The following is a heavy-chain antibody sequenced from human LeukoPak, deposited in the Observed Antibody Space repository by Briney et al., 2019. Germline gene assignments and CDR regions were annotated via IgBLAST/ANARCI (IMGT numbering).Heavy chain of an antibody. Sequence: GGSLRLSCVVSGFTFSTYTMNWVRQAPGKGLEWVSSISSGSRDIYYADSLKGRFTISRDNAKNSLYLQMNSLRAEDTAVYYCARDREQWLVRRFDYWGQGTLVTVSS. CDR2: ISSGSRDI. V-gene: IGHV3-21*01. CDR1: GFTFSTYT. CDR3: ARDREQWLVRRFDY. D-gene: IGHD6-19*01. J-gene: IGHJ4*02.